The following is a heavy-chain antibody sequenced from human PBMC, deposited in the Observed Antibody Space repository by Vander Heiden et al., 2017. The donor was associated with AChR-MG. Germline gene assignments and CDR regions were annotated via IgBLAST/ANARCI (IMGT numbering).Heavy chain of an antibody. CDR2: INHSGST. Sequence: QVQLQQWRAGLLKPSETLSLTCAVYGGSFSAYYWNWLRQPLGKGLGWIGQINHSGSTNYNPSLKSRVTISVDTSKNQFSLNLSSVTAADTAVYYCARGLGEYCSGGSCPGTAFDIWGQGTMVTVSS. CDR3: ARGLGEYCSGGSCPGTAFDI. CDR1: GGSFSAYY. J-gene: IGHJ3*02. D-gene: IGHD2-15*01. V-gene: IGHV4-34*01.